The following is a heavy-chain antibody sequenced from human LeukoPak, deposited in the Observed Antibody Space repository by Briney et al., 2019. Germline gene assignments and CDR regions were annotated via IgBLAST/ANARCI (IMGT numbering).Heavy chain of an antibody. CDR3: AKWAGAWGNYNYGMDV. CDR2: ISGSGGST. CDR1: GFTFTSYA. Sequence: GGSLRLSCAASGFTFTSYAMSWVRQAPGERLEWVSGISGSGGSTSYTDSVKGRFTISRDNSKNMLYLQMHSLRAEDTAVYYCAKWAGAWGNYNYGMDVWGQGTTVTVSS. D-gene: IGHD3-16*01. J-gene: IGHJ6*02. V-gene: IGHV3-23*01.